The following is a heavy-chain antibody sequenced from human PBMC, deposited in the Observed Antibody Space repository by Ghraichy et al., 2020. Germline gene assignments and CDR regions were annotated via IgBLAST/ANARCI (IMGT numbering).Heavy chain of an antibody. CDR1: GGSISSSSYY. Sequence: ESLNISCTVSGGSISSSSYYWGWIRQPPGKGLEWIGSIYYSGSTYYNPSLKSRVTISVDTSKNQFSLKLSSVTAADTAVYYCARTGHNGIAAAGIIDYWGQGTLVTVSS. CDR2: IYYSGST. V-gene: IGHV4-39*01. J-gene: IGHJ4*02. D-gene: IGHD6-13*01. CDR3: ARTGHNGIAAAGIIDY.